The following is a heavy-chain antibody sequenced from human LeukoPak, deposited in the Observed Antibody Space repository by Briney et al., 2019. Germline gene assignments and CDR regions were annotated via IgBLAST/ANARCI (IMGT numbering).Heavy chain of an antibody. J-gene: IGHJ3*02. D-gene: IGHD3-22*01. CDR3: ARGDDSSGYYPFAFDI. Sequence: SETLSLTCTVSGGSISSYYWSWIRQPPGKGLEWIGYIYYSGSTNYNPSLKSRVTISVDTSKNQFSLKLSSVTAADTAVYYCARGDDSSGYYPFAFDIWGQGTMVTVPS. V-gene: IGHV4-59*01. CDR1: GGSISSYY. CDR2: IYYSGST.